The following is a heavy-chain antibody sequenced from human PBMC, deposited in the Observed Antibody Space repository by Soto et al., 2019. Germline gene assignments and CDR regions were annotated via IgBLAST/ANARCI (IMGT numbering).Heavy chain of an antibody. J-gene: IGHJ4*02. CDR1: GFTFSSYC. Sequence: GGSLRLSCAASGFTFSSYCMHWVRQAPGKGLEWVAVIWYDGSNKYYADSVKGRFTISRDNSKNTLYLQMNSLRAEDTAVYYCARDHVAVAGMGSYFDYWGQGTLVTVSS. CDR3: ARDHVAVAGMGSYFDY. D-gene: IGHD6-19*01. CDR2: IWYDGSNK. V-gene: IGHV3-33*01.